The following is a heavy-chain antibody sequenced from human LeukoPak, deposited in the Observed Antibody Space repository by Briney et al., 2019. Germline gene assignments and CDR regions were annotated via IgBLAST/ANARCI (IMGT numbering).Heavy chain of an antibody. CDR1: GFTISTHW. Sequence: PGGSLRLSCAASGFTISTHWMSWVRQAPGKGLEWVANIKQDGSEKYYVDSVKGRFTISRDNAEKSLYLQMNSLRAEDTAVYYCARVLLPLYGMDVWGQGTTVTVSS. CDR2: IKQDGSEK. D-gene: IGHD3-22*01. J-gene: IGHJ6*02. CDR3: ARVLLPLYGMDV. V-gene: IGHV3-7*01.